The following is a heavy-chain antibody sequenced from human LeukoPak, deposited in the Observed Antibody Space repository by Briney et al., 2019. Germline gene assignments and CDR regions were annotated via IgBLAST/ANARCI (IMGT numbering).Heavy chain of an antibody. CDR3: ASYAVAGTRVDY. J-gene: IGHJ4*02. Sequence: GRSLRLSCAASGFTFSTYWMSWVRQAPGKGLEWVANIKQDGSEKYYVDSVKGRFTVSRDNAKNSLDLQMNSLRAEDTAVYYCASYAVAGTRVDYWGQGTLVTVSS. D-gene: IGHD6-19*01. CDR1: GFTFSTYW. V-gene: IGHV3-7*05. CDR2: IKQDGSEK.